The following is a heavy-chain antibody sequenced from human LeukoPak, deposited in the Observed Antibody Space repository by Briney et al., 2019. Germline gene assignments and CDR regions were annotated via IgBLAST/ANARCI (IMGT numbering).Heavy chain of an antibody. CDR3: AHHIGGPWLLNDY. CDR2: KYWHDDK. D-gene: IGHD3-22*01. Sequence: AAAKLASKTSTLTLTCNFFGFSRSARGLGLGWMRQPTRKALGWLEAKYWHDDKRYSPSLKSRLTITKDTSKHQVVLTMTNMDPVDTAPYYCAHHIGGPWLLNDYWGQGTLVTVSS. CDR1: GFSRSARGLG. J-gene: IGHJ4*02. V-gene: IGHV2-5*01.